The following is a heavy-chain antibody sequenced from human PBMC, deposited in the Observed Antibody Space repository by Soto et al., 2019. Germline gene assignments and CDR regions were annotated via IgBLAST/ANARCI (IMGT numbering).Heavy chain of an antibody. CDR1: GFTFSSYA. Sequence: PGGSLRLSCTASGFTFSSYAMHWVRQAPGRGLEWVAVVSYDGSIENYVDSVRGRFTISRDNSKNTVFLQMNSLRVEDTAVYYCAKDLYYYDFSLDDSWGQGTLVTSPQ. CDR2: VSYDGSIE. V-gene: IGHV3-30*18. J-gene: IGHJ5*02. CDR3: AKDLYYYDFSLDDS. D-gene: IGHD3-16*01.